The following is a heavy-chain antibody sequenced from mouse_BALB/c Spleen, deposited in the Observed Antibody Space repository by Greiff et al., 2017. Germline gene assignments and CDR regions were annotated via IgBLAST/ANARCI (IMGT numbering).Heavy chain of an antibody. D-gene: IGHD2-10*01. V-gene: IGHV5-17*02. CDR3: AREPYYGSHSYWYFDV. CDR2: ISSGSSTI. Sequence: DVQLVESGGGLVQPGGSRKLSCAASGFTFSSFGMHWVRQAPEKGLEWVAYISSGSSTIYYADTVKGRFTISRDNPKNTLFLQMTSLRSEDTAMYYCAREPYYGSHSYWYFDVWGAGTTVTVSS. CDR1: GFTFSSFG. J-gene: IGHJ1*01.